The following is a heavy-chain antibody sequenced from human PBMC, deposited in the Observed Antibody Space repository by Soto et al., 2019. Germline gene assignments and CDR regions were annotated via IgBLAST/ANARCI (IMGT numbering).Heavy chain of an antibody. D-gene: IGHD6-13*01. CDR3: ARDSYSSSWPDAFDI. CDR2: TYYSGST. V-gene: IGHV4-59*01. Sequence: SETLSLTCTVSGGSISSYYWSWIRQPPGKGLEWIGYTYYSGSTNYSPSLKSRVTISVDTSKNQFSLKLSSVTAADTAVYYCARDSYSSSWPDAFDIWGQGTMVTVSS. J-gene: IGHJ3*02. CDR1: GGSISSYY.